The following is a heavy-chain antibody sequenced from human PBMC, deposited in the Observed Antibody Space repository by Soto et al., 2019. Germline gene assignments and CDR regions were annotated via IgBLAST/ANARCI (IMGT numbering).Heavy chain of an antibody. V-gene: IGHV3-23*01. CDR3: TKEHSNYPDNWFDP. CDR2: IDGGGTKT. J-gene: IGHJ5*02. Sequence: GGSLRLSCAASGFTFSNHAMSWVSQAPGTGLEWVSAIDGGGTKTYYADSVKGRFTISRDNSMNTLYLQMDSLRAEDTAIYYCTKEHSNYPDNWFDPWGQGTRVTVSS. CDR1: GFTFSNHA. D-gene: IGHD4-4*01.